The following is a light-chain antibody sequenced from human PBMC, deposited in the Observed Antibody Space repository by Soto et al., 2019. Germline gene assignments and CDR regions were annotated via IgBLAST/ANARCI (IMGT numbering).Light chain of an antibody. V-gene: IGLV2-14*01. J-gene: IGLJ1*01. Sequence: QSALTQPASVSGSPGQSITISCTGTSNDVGDYNYVSWYQQHPGKAPKLMISEVRDRPSGVSNRFSGSKSGNTASLTISGLQAEDEADYYCSSFTSISTYVFGTGTKLTVL. CDR3: SSFTSISTYV. CDR2: EVR. CDR1: SNDVGDYNY.